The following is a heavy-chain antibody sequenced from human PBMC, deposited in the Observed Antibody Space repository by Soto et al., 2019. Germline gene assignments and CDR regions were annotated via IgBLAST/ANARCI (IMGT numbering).Heavy chain of an antibody. CDR3: AVSAMRVRGFFDY. J-gene: IGHJ4*02. Sequence: GESLKISCQGSGYTFGNTWIAWVRQVPGKGLEWMGVIYPGDSPESFDSPSFHGQVTMSTDKAINTACLEWASLKAADSAMYYWAVSAMRVRGFFDYWGQGTLVTVSS. V-gene: IGHV5-51*01. CDR2: IYPGDSPES. CDR1: GYTFGNTW.